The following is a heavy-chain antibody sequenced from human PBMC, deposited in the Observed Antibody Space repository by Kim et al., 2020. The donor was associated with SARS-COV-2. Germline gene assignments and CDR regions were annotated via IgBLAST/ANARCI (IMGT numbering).Heavy chain of an antibody. CDR3: AREDSSGGMDV. J-gene: IGHJ6*02. V-gene: IGHV3-13*04. CDR1: GFTFSSYD. Sequence: GGSLRLSCAASGFTFSSYDMHWVRQATGKGLEWVSAIGTAGDTYYPGSVKGRFTISRENAKNSLYLQMNSLRAGDTAGYYCAREDSSGGMDVWGQGTTVTVSS. CDR2: IGTAGDT. D-gene: IGHD3-22*01.